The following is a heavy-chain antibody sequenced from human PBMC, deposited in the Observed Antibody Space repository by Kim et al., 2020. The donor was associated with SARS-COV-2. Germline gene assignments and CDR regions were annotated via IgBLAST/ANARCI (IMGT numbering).Heavy chain of an antibody. CDR1: GFTFSSYG. D-gene: IGHD2-8*01. V-gene: IGHV3-30*18. J-gene: IGHJ6*02. Sequence: GGSLRLSCAASGFTFSSYGMHWVRQAPGKGLEWVAVISYDGSNKYYADSVKGRFTISRDNSKNTLYLQMNSLRAEDTAVYYCAKLANGSYGMDVWGQGTT. CDR3: AKLANGSYGMDV. CDR2: ISYDGSNK.